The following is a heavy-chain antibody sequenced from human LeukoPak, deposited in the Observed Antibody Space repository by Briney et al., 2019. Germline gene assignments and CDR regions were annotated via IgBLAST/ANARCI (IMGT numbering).Heavy chain of an antibody. D-gene: IGHD3-22*01. J-gene: IGHJ4*02. V-gene: IGHV3-64D*06. Sequence: PGGSLRLSCSASGFTFSSYAMHWVRQAPGKGLEYVSAISSNGGSTYYADSVKGRFTISGDNSKNTLYLQMSSLRAEDTAVYYCVKGRITMTVGVLGYWGQGTLVTVSS. CDR3: VKGRITMTVGVLGY. CDR2: ISSNGGST. CDR1: GFTFSSYA.